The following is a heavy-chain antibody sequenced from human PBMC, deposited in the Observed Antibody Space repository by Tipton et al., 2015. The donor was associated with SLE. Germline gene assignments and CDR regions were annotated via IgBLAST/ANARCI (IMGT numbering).Heavy chain of an antibody. Sequence: GLVKPSETLSLICTVSGGSISSSSYYWGWIRQSPGKGLEWIGSIYYSGSTRYNPSLKSRVTISVDTSKNQFSLKLSSVTAADTAVYYCARLLVPQEGVQGVINEVDYWGQGTLVTVSS. J-gene: IGHJ4*02. CDR1: GGSISSSSYY. CDR3: ARLLVPQEGVQGVINEVDY. D-gene: IGHD3-10*01. V-gene: IGHV4-39*07. CDR2: IYYSGST.